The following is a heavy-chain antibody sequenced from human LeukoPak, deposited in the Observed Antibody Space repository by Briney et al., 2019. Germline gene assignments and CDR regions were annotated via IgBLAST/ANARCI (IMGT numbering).Heavy chain of an antibody. D-gene: IGHD6-6*01. V-gene: IGHV3-7*01. J-gene: IGHJ6*03. CDR3: ARSVTLAARGYYYYYYMDV. CDR1: GFSFSTYW. CDR2: IKEDGSQK. Sequence: PGGSLRLSCAASGFSFSTYWMSWVRQAPGKGLEWVAHIKEDGSQKNYVDSVKGRFTISRDNAKNSLYLQMNSLRAEDTAVYYCARSVTLAARGYYYYYYMDVWGKGTTVTVSS.